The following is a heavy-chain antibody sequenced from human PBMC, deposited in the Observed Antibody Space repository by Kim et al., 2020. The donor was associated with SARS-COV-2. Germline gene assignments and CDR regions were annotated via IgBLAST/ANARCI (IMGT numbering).Heavy chain of an antibody. V-gene: IGHV3-23*01. CDR2: MGVRGDTI. CDR1: GSTLRLQP. Sequence: GGSLRLSCAVVGSTLRLQPLDWVRQAPGKGLEWVAFMGVRGDTIWYAAAVKGRFSIPPDNSRNTLFLQMKSLRVEDTAISFCARGKDYATDDWGQGTTVTVSS. CDR3: ARGKDYATDD. J-gene: IGHJ6*01.